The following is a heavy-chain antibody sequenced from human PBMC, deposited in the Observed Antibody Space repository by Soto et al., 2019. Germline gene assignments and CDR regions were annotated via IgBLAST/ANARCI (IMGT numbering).Heavy chain of an antibody. Sequence: EVQLVESGGGLVQPGRSLRLSCAASGFTFDDYAMHWVRQAPGKGLEWVSGISWNSGSIGYADSVKGRFTISRDNAKNSLYLQMNSLRAEDTALYYCAKGRYYGSGSYLGWFDPWGQGTLVTVSS. J-gene: IGHJ5*02. CDR2: ISWNSGSI. V-gene: IGHV3-9*01. CDR1: GFTFDDYA. D-gene: IGHD3-10*01. CDR3: AKGRYYGSGSYLGWFDP.